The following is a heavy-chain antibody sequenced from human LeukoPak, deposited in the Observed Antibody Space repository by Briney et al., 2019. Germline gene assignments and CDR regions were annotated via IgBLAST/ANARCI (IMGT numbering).Heavy chain of an antibody. V-gene: IGHV3-7*01. Sequence: GGSLRLSCAASGFTFSNYWMSWVRQAPGKGLEWVANIRQDGNDIYYVDSVKGRFTISRDNAKQSLFLQMNSLRVEDTAVYYCASAKRQQLVLGNWFDPWGQGTLVTVSS. CDR3: ASAKRQQLVLGNWFDP. J-gene: IGHJ5*02. CDR2: IRQDGNDI. D-gene: IGHD6-13*01. CDR1: GFTFSNYW.